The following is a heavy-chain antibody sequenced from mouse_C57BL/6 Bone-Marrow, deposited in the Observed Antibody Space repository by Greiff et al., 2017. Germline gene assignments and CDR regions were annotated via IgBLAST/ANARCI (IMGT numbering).Heavy chain of an antibody. D-gene: IGHD1-1*01. Sequence: EVKLMESGAELVRPGASVKLSCTASGFNIKDDYMHWVKQRPEQGLEWIGWIDPENGDTEYASKFQGKATRTADKSSNTAYLQLSSLTSEDTAVYYCTTDGSSYYYAMDYWGQGTSVTVSS. J-gene: IGHJ4*01. CDR2: IDPENGDT. CDR1: GFNIKDDY. CDR3: TTDGSSYYYAMDY. V-gene: IGHV14-4*01.